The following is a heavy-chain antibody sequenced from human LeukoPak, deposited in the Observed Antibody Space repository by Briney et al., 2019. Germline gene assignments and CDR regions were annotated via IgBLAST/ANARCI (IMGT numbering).Heavy chain of an antibody. D-gene: IGHD3-10*01. J-gene: IGHJ3*02. CDR1: GFTFSAYW. CDR2: LKPDGSEK. V-gene: IGHV3-7*03. Sequence: QPGGSLRLSCAASGFTFSAYWMSWVRQAPGKGLEWVAILKPDGSEKYYVESVKGRFTISRDNAKNLLHLQMNSLRAEDTAVYYCAKGGSGVLWFGEFVDDAFDIWGQGTMVTVSS. CDR3: AKGGSGVLWFGEFVDDAFDI.